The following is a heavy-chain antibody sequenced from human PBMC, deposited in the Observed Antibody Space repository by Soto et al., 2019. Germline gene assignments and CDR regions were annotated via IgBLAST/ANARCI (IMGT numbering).Heavy chain of an antibody. Sequence: EVQLVESGGGLVQPGGSLRLSCAASGFTFSSYWMSWVRQAPGKGLEWVANIKQDGSEKYYVDSVKGRFTISRDNAKNSLYLQMNSLRAEDTAVYYCAVSWTGVAANYDAFDIWGQVTMVTVSS. V-gene: IGHV3-7*01. CDR2: IKQDGSEK. J-gene: IGHJ3*02. CDR3: AVSWTGVAANYDAFDI. CDR1: GFTFSSYW. D-gene: IGHD6-13*01.